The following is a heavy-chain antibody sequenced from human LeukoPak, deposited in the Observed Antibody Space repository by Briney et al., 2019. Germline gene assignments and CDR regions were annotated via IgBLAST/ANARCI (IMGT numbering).Heavy chain of an antibody. V-gene: IGHV3-21*01. CDR1: GFTFSSYS. J-gene: IGHJ6*03. Sequence: GGSLRLSCAASGFTFSSYSMNWVRQALGKGLEWVSSISSSSSYIYYADSVKGRFTISRDNAKNSLYLQMNSLRAEDTAVYYCAGGPSSGWFRGGYYYYYMDVWGKGTTDTVSS. CDR3: AGGPSSGWFRGGYYYYYMDV. D-gene: IGHD6-19*01. CDR2: ISSSSSYI.